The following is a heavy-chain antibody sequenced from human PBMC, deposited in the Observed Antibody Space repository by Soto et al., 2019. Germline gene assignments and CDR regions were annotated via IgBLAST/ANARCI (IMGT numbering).Heavy chain of an antibody. CDR3: ARQRDSGSDAAAWGGFDI. Sequence: GESLKISCKGSGYSFTSYWIGWVRQMPGKGLEWMGIIYPGDSDTRYSPSFQGQVTISAAKSISTAYLQWSSLQASDTATYYCARQRDSGSDAAAWGGFDIWAQGTMVAFS. J-gene: IGHJ3*02. CDR2: IYPGDSDT. CDR1: GYSFTSYW. V-gene: IGHV5-51*01. D-gene: IGHD1-26*01.